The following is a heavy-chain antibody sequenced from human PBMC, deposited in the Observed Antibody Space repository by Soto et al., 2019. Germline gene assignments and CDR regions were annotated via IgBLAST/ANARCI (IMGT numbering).Heavy chain of an antibody. V-gene: IGHV4-31*03. CDR2: IYYTGST. CDR1: GASIRSGGYY. J-gene: IGHJ4*02. Sequence: SETLSLTCSVSGASIRSGGYYWSWLRQSPGKGLEWIGHIYYTGSTFYSPSLKSRLTISLDTSKNQFSLDLRSVTAADTAMYYCARIEMASIKWGRGTLVTVSS. CDR3: ARIEMASIK.